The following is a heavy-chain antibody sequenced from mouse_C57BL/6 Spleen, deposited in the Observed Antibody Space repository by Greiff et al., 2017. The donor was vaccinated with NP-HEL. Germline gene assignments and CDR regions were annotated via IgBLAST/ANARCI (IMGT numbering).Heavy chain of an antibody. CDR1: GYTFTDYE. Sequence: QVQLQQSGAELVRPGASVTLSCKASGYTFTDYEMHWVKQTPVHGLEWIGAIDPETGGTAYNQKFKGKAILSADKSASTAYMELRSLTSEDSAVYYCTRWVDYWGQGTTLTVSS. CDR3: TRWVDY. CDR2: IDPETGGT. V-gene: IGHV1-15*01. J-gene: IGHJ2*01.